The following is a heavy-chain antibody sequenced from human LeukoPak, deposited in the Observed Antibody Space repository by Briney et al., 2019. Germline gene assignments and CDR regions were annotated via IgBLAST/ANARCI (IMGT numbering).Heavy chain of an antibody. D-gene: IGHD2-2*01. Sequence: GASVKVSCKASGGTFSSYDISWVRQAPEQGLEWMGGIMPMFGKTNYAQKFQGRVTTTADKATSTAYMELSSLRSEDTAVYYCAGGRTDIVVVPATLRNYYFDYWGQGTLVTVSS. CDR2: IMPMFGKT. CDR1: GGTFSSYD. CDR3: AGGRTDIVVVPATLRNYYFDY. J-gene: IGHJ4*02. V-gene: IGHV1-69*06.